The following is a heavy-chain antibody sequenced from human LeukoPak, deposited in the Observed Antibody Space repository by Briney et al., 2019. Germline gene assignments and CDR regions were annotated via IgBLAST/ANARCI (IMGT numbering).Heavy chain of an antibody. D-gene: IGHD4-17*01. V-gene: IGHV1-8*03. Sequence: ASVKVSCKASGCSFTSYDINWVRQATGQGLEWMGWMNPNSGNTGYAQKFQGRVTITRNTSISTAYMELSSLRSEDTAVYYCARGDLTTVTPDYWGQGTLVTVSS. CDR2: MNPNSGNT. CDR3: ARGDLTTVTPDY. CDR1: GCSFTSYD. J-gene: IGHJ4*02.